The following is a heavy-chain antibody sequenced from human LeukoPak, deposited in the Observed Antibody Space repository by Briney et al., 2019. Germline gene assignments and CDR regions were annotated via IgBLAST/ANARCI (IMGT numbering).Heavy chain of an antibody. CDR1: GGSISSGGYS. J-gene: IGHJ4*02. Sequence: PSETLSLTCAVSGGSISSGGYSWSWIRQPPGKGLEWIGYIYHSGSTYYNPSLKSRVTISVDRSKNQFSLKLSSVTAADTAVYYCARAVGGYSGYDWEGYFDYWGQGTLVTVSS. V-gene: IGHV4-30-2*01. CDR3: ARAVGGYSGYDWEGYFDY. D-gene: IGHD5-12*01. CDR2: IYHSGST.